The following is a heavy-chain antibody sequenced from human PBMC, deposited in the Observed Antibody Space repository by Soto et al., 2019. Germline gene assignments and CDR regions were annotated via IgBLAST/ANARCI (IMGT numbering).Heavy chain of an antibody. J-gene: IGHJ5*02. V-gene: IGHV1-69*08. D-gene: IGHD2-21*02. CDR2: IIPILGIA. CDR3: ARDQPGLYCGGDCYSGWFDP. CDR1: GGTFSSYT. Sequence: QVQLVQSGAEVKKPGSSVKVSCKASGGTFSSYTISWVRQAPGQGLEWMGRIIPILGIANYAQKFQGRVTITADKSTSTAYMELSSLRSEDTAVYYCARDQPGLYCGGDCYSGWFDPWGQGTLVTVSS.